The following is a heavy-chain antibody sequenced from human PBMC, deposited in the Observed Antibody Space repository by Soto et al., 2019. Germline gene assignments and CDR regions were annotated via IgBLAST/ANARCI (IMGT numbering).Heavy chain of an antibody. CDR2: MNPNSGNT. CDR3: AREGGYSYGFGY. D-gene: IGHD5-18*01. CDR1: GYTFTSYD. J-gene: IGHJ4*02. V-gene: IGHV1-8*01. Sequence: QVQLVQSGAEVKKPGASVKVSCKASGYTFTSYDINWVRQATGQGLEWMGWMNPNSGNTAYAQKFRGRVTRTRNTSISTAYMELSSLRSEDTAVYYCAREGGYSYGFGYWGQGTLVTVSS.